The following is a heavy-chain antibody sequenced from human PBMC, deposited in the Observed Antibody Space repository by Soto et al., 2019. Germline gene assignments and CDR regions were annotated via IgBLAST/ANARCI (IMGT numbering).Heavy chain of an antibody. Sequence: QVQLVESGGGVVQPGRSLRLSCAASGFAFSTYGMHWVRQAPGKGLEWVAVTRSDGARINYADSVKGRFTISRDNSRTTLYLQMNSLRIDDTAVYYCARKNPGREWELPDYWGQGTLVTVSS. J-gene: IGHJ4*02. CDR2: TRSDGARI. D-gene: IGHD1-26*01. CDR1: GFAFSTYG. CDR3: ARKNPGREWELPDY. V-gene: IGHV3-30*03.